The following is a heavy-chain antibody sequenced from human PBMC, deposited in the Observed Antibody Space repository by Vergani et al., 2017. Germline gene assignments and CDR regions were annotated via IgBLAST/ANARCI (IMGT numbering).Heavy chain of an antibody. D-gene: IGHD6-19*01. CDR1: GFKFDDYA. J-gene: IGHJ4*02. Sequence: EVQLVESGGGLVQPGRSLRLSCTASGFKFDDYAMHWVRQAPGKGLEWVSGISWNSGNIGYADSVKGRFTISRDNAKNSLYLQMNSLRVEDMAFYYCAKDALAVAGHFDSWGQGTLVTVSS. CDR2: ISWNSGNI. V-gene: IGHV3-9*03. CDR3: AKDALAVAGHFDS.